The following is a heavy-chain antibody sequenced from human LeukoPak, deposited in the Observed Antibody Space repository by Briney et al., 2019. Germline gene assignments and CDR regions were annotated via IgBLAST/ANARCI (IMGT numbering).Heavy chain of an antibody. V-gene: IGHV3-48*03. CDR2: ISSNGSTI. Sequence: GGSLRLSCAASGFTFSSYEMNWVRQAPGKGLEGVSYISSNGSTIYYAHSVKGRFTISRDKAKNSLYLQMNSLRAEDTAVHYCARETDSSSWCGGDLFAYWGQGTLVTVSS. CDR1: GFTFSSYE. D-gene: IGHD6-13*01. J-gene: IGHJ4*02. CDR3: ARETDSSSWCGGDLFAY.